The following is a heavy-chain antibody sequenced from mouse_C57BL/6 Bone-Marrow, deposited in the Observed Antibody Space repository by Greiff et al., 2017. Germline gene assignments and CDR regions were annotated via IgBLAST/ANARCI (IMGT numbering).Heavy chain of an antibody. CDR3: ARLEVDYFDY. Sequence: QVQLKQSGPELVKPGASVKISCKASGYAFSSSWMNWVKQRPGKGLEWIGRIYPGDGDTNYNGKFKGKATLTADKSSSTAYMQLSSLTSEDSAVYFCARLEVDYFDYWGQGTTLTVSS. CDR1: GYAFSSSW. J-gene: IGHJ2*01. V-gene: IGHV1-82*01. CDR2: IYPGDGDT.